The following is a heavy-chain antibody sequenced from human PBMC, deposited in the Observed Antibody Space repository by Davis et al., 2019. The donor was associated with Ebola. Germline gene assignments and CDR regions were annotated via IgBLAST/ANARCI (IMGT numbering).Heavy chain of an antibody. CDR2: INPNSGGT. Sequence: ASVKVSCKASGYTFTGYYIHWVRQAPGQGLEWMGQINPNSGGTSYAQRFQDRVTITTDTSASTAYLDLSSLRSDDTAVFYCARATFGYNSGWYADYWGQGTLVTVSS. CDR1: GYTFTGYY. J-gene: IGHJ4*02. CDR3: ARATFGYNSGWYADY. V-gene: IGHV1-2*06. D-gene: IGHD6-19*01.